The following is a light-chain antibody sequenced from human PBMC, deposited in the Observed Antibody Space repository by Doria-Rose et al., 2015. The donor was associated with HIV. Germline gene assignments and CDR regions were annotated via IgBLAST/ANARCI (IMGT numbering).Light chain of an antibody. V-gene: IGKV3-20*01. CDR1: QSFSNTY. CDR3: HQYGTSWT. Sequence: DIVLTQSPGTLSLSPGERATLSCRASQSFSNTYLAWYQQKPGKAPSLLIYDGSTRATGIPDRFSASGSETDFTLTINRLEPEDFALYYCHQYGTSWTFGQGTKVEI. CDR2: DGS. J-gene: IGKJ1*01.